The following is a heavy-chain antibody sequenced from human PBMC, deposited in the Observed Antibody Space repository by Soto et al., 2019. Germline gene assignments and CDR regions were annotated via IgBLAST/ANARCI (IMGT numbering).Heavy chain of an antibody. D-gene: IGHD2-21*01. Sequence: SETLSLTCTVSGGSVSSGSYYWSWIRQPPGKGLEWIGYIYYSGSTNYNPSLKSRVTISVDTSKNQFSLKLSSVTAADTAVYYCAREPLGEGYFDYWGQGPLVTVYS. J-gene: IGHJ4*02. CDR2: IYYSGST. CDR1: GGSVSSGSYY. CDR3: AREPLGEGYFDY. V-gene: IGHV4-61*01.